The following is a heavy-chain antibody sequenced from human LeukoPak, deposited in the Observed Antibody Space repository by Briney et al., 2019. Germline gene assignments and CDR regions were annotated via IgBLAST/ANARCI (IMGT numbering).Heavy chain of an antibody. CDR1: GYSFTNYA. D-gene: IGHD1-26*01. V-gene: IGHV1-2*02. CDR2: VNPKTGGT. CDR3: AKDTGDTTRIRHFDY. J-gene: IGHJ4*02. Sequence: ASVKVSCKASGYSFTNYAMNWVRQAPGQGLEWMGWVNPKTGGTNPAQKFQGRVTMTRDMAIKTAYMELSRLRSDDAAVYSCAKDTGDTTRIRHFDYWGQGTPVTVSS.